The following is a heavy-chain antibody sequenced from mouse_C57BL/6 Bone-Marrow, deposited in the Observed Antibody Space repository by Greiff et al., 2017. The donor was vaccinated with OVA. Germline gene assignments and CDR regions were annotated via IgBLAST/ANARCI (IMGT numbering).Heavy chain of an antibody. CDR3: TRGEGDYAMDY. CDR1: GFTFSSYA. J-gene: IGHJ4*01. Sequence: EVKLMESGEGLVKPGGSLKLSCAASGFTFSSYAMSWVRQTPEKRLEWVAYISSGGDYIYYADTVKGRFTISRDNARNSLYLQMSSLKSEDTAMYYCTRGEGDYAMDYWGQGTSVTVSS. V-gene: IGHV5-9-1*02. CDR2: ISSGGDYI.